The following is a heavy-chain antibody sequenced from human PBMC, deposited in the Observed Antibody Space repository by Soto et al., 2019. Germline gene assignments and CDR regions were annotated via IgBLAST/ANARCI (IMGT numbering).Heavy chain of an antibody. Sequence: GASVKVSCKASGGTFSSYTISWVRQAPGQGLEWMGRIIPILGIANYAQKFQGRVTITADKSTSTAYMELSSLRSEDTAVYYCARAQQQDIVVVVAATGAAFDIWGQGTMVTVSS. V-gene: IGHV1-69*02. CDR1: GGTFSSYT. CDR2: IIPILGIA. J-gene: IGHJ3*02. D-gene: IGHD2-15*01. CDR3: ARAQQQDIVVVVAATGAAFDI.